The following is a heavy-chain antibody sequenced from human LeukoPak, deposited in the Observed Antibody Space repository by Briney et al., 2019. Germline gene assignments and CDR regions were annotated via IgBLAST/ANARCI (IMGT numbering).Heavy chain of an antibody. D-gene: IGHD5-24*01. CDR2: IIPIFGTA. J-gene: IGHJ6*03. CDR3: AGLGRDGYNSRRVYYYYMDV. V-gene: IGHV1-69*05. Sequence: SVKVSCKASGGTFSSYAIGWVRQAPGQGLEWMGRIIPIFGTANYAQKFQGRATITTDESTSTAYMELSSLRSEDTAVYYCAGLGRDGYNSRRVYYYYMDVWGKGTTVTVSS. CDR1: GGTFSSYA.